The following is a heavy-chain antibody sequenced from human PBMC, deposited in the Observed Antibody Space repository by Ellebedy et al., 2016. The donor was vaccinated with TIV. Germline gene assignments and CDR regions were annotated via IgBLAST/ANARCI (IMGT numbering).Heavy chain of an antibody. CDR1: GGSFSGYY. J-gene: IGHJ4*02. Sequence: SETLSLXXAVYGGSFSGYYWSWIRQPPGKGLEWIGEINHSGSTNYNPSLKSRVTISVDTSKNQFSLKLSSVTAADTAVYYCARAWGSYMVATDYWGQGTLITVSS. CDR2: INHSGST. CDR3: ARAWGSYMVATDY. V-gene: IGHV4-34*01. D-gene: IGHD5-12*01.